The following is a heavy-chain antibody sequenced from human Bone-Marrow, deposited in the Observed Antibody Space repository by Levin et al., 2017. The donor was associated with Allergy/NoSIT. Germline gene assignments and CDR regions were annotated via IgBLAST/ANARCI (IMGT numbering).Heavy chain of an antibody. V-gene: IGHV3-30-3*01. D-gene: IGHD3-10*01. J-gene: IGHJ3*01. Sequence: GGSLRLSCAASGFTFGLHAMHWVRQAPGKGLEWVGGSSYNGGNKYYGESVEGRLTISRDNSKNPLYLQLNSLRLEATAVYYCAKGGYKSHEASDVWGQGTMVTVSS. CDR3: AKGGYKSHEASDV. CDR1: GFTFGLHA. CDR2: SSYNGGNK.